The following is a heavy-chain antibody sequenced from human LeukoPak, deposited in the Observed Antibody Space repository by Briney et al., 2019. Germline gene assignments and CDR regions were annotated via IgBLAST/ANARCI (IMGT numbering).Heavy chain of an antibody. CDR1: GYTFTSYY. CDR3: ARGVRQGAMIVVVIGDFDY. Sequence: ASVKVSCKASGYTFTSYYMHWVRQAPGQGLEWMGIINPSGGSTSYAQKFQGRVTMTRDMSTSTLYMELSRLRSDDTAVYYCARGVRQGAMIVVVIGDFDYWGQGTLVTVSS. D-gene: IGHD3-22*01. CDR2: INPSGGST. V-gene: IGHV1-46*01. J-gene: IGHJ4*02.